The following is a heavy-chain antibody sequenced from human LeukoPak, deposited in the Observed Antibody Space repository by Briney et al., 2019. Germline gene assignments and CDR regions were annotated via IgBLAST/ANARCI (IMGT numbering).Heavy chain of an antibody. CDR2: IYPGDSNS. CDR3: AGRAHSGAMITLDY. CDR1: GYGFTSYW. V-gene: IGHV5-51*01. Sequence: PGESLKISCRGSGYGFTSYWIVWVRQMPGKGLEWMGVIYPGDSNSRYSPSFQGQVTISADNSISTAYLQWSSLKASDTAMYYCAGRAHSGAMITLDYWGQGTLVTVSS. D-gene: IGHD5-12*01. J-gene: IGHJ4*02.